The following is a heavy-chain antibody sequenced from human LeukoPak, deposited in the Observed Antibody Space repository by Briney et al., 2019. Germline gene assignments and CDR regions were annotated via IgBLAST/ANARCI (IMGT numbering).Heavy chain of an antibody. Sequence: ASVKVSCKASGYTFTSYGISWVRQAPGQGLEWMGWISAYNGNTNYAQKLQGRVTMTTDTSTSTAYMDLRSLRFDDTAVYYCARVPYSGHTDAFDIWGQGTMVSVSS. D-gene: IGHD5-12*01. CDR1: GYTFTSYG. CDR2: ISAYNGNT. V-gene: IGHV1-18*01. J-gene: IGHJ3*02. CDR3: ARVPYSGHTDAFDI.